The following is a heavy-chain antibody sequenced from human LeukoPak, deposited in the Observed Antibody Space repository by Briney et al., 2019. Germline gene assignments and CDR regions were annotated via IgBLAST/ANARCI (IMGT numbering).Heavy chain of an antibody. CDR1: GFTFSSYS. V-gene: IGHV3-21*01. CDR3: ASDRVYYGMDV. Sequence: KTGGSLRLSCAASGFTFSSYSMNWVRQAPGKGLEWVSSISSSSSYIYYADSVKGRFIISRDNAKNTLYLQMNSLRAEDTAVYHCASDRVYYGMDVWGQGTTVTVSS. CDR2: ISSSSSYI. J-gene: IGHJ6*02.